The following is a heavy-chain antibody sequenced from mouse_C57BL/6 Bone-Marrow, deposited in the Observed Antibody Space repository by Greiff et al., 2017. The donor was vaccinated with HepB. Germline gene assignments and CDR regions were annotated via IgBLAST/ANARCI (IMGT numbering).Heavy chain of an antibody. V-gene: IGHV10-3*01. D-gene: IGHD1-1*01. CDR1: GFTFNTSA. CDR3: VRGYDSRGGYYGV. J-gene: IGHJ1*03. CDR2: IRSKSSNYAT. Sequence: VQGVESGGGLVQPKGSFKLSCSASGFTFNTSAMHWVRQAPGKGLEWVARIRSKSSNYATYYADSVKDRFTISRDDTQSMLYLQMNKLKTEDTAMYYCVRGYDSRGGYYGVWGTGTTVTVSS.